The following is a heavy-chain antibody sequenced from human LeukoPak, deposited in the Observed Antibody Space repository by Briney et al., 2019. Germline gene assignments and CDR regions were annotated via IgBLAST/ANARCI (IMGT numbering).Heavy chain of an antibody. CDR2: INSDGSST. J-gene: IGHJ5*02. D-gene: IGHD2-21*01. CDR3: ARTNSGRFDP. V-gene: IGHV3-74*01. CDR1: GFTFSRYW. Sequence: GGSLRLSCAASGFTFSRYWMHWVRQAPGKGLVWVSLINSDGSSTNYADSVKGRFTISRDNAKNTVYLQMNSLRAEDTAVYYCARTNSGRFDPWGQGTLVTVSS.